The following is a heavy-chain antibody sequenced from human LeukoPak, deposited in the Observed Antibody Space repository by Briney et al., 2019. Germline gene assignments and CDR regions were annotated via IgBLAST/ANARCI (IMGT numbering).Heavy chain of an antibody. CDR3: AKDKLAKLPPDN. CDR1: GFTFSSYE. CDR2: ISSSGSTI. V-gene: IGHV3-48*03. Sequence: GGSLGLSCAASGFTFSSYEMNWVRQAPGKGLEWVSYISSSGSTIYYADSVKGRFTISRDNSKNTLYLQMQSLRAEDTAVYYCAKDKLAKLPPDNWGQGTLVSVSS. D-gene: IGHD6-13*01. J-gene: IGHJ4*02.